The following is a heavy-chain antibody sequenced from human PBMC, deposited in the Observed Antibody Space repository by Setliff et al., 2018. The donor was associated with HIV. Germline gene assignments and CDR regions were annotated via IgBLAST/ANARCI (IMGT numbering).Heavy chain of an antibody. CDR3: ARVPGYSSGSSYMEV. V-gene: IGHV4-34*01. D-gene: IGHD6-19*01. CDR2: INHSGNT. CDR1: GGSFSGYY. J-gene: IGHJ6*03. Sequence: SETLSLTCVVYGGSFSGYYWSWIRQPPGKGLEWIGEINHSGNTNYNPSLKSRLIISVDTSKKQFSLKRRSVTAADTAIYYCARVPGYSSGSSYMEVWGKGTTVTVSS.